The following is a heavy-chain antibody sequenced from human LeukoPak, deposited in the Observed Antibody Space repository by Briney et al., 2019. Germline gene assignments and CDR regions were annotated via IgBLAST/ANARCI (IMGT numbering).Heavy chain of an antibody. D-gene: IGHD4-23*01. Sequence: GGSLRLSCVASGFTFSSSWMFWVRQAPGKGLVWVSHITSDESTTRYADSVKGRFTISRDNAKNTLYLQMNSLRAEDSAVYYCARGGGDAMDVWGQGTTVTVSS. V-gene: IGHV3-74*01. CDR1: GFTFSSSW. CDR3: ARGGGDAMDV. J-gene: IGHJ6*02. CDR2: ITSDESTT.